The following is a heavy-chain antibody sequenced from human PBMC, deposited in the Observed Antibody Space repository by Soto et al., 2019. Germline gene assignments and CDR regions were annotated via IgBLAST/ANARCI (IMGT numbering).Heavy chain of an antibody. J-gene: IGHJ4*02. V-gene: IGHV3-23*01. CDR2: ISGSGGST. CDR1: GFTFSSYA. Sequence: PGGSLRLSCAASGFTFSSYAMSWVRQAPGKGLEWVSAISGSGGSTYYADSVKGRFTISRDNSKTTLYLQMNSLRAEDTAVYYCAKSGTFMITFGGVIGPFDYWGQGTLVTVSS. CDR3: AKSGTFMITFGGVIGPFDY. D-gene: IGHD3-16*02.